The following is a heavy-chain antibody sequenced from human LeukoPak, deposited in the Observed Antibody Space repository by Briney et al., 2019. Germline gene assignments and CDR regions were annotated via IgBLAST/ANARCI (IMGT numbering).Heavy chain of an antibody. CDR3: AKGHDDFRQFDF. D-gene: IGHD3-3*01. CDR2: IIPIFGTG. CDR1: GGTFANYA. J-gene: IGHJ4*02. V-gene: IGHV1-69*13. Sequence: SVKVSCEASGGTFANYAISWVRKAPGQGLEWMGGIIPIFGTGHSAQKFQGRLTITADESTRTTYMELSSLRSDDTAVYYCAKGHDDFRQFDFWGQGTLVIVSS.